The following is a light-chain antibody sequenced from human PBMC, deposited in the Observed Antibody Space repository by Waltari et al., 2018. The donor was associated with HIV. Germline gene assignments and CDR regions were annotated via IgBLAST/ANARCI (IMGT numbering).Light chain of an antibody. CDR1: SSNIGAGYD. Sequence: QSVLTQPPSVSGAPGQRVTIPCTGSSSNIGAGYDVHWYQPLPGTAPKLLIYGNNNRPSGVPDRFSGSKSGTSASLAVTGLQAEDEADYYCQSYDSSLSGYVFGTGTKVTVL. V-gene: IGLV1-40*01. CDR2: GNN. J-gene: IGLJ1*01. CDR3: QSYDSSLSGYV.